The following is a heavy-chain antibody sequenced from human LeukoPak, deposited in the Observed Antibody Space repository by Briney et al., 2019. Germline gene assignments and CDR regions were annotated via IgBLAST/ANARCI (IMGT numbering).Heavy chain of an antibody. D-gene: IGHD1-26*01. CDR1: GYTFTGYY. CDR2: INPNSGGT. CDR3: ARDAGAVGATGTLGDFDY. J-gene: IGHJ4*02. V-gene: IGHV1-2*02. Sequence: ASVKVSCKASGYTFTGYYMHWVRQAPGQGLEWMGWINPNSGGTNYAQKFQGRVTMTRDTSISTAYMELSRLRSDDTAVYYCARDAGAVGATGTLGDFDYWGQGTLVTVSS.